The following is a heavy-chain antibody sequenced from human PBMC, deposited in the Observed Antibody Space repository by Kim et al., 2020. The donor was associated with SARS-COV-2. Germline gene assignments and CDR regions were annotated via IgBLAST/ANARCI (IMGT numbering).Heavy chain of an antibody. J-gene: IGHJ4*02. Sequence: SETLSLTCAVYGGSFSGYYWSWIRQPPGKGLEWIGEINHSGSTNYNPSLKSRVTISVDTSKNQFSLKLSSVTAADTAVYYCARVDVTLWVSPQGAFDYWGQGTLVTVSS. V-gene: IGHV4-34*01. CDR2: INHSGST. CDR3: ARVDVTLWVSPQGAFDY. CDR1: GGSFSGYY. D-gene: IGHD3-10*01.